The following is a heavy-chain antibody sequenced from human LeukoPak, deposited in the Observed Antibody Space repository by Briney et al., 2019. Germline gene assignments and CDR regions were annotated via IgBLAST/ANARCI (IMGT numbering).Heavy chain of an antibody. CDR1: GGSISSSSYY. J-gene: IGHJ3*02. Sequence: SETLSLTCTVSGGSISSSSYYWGWIRQPPGKGLEWIGGIYYSGSTYYNPSLKSRVTISVDTSKNQFSLKLSSVTAADTAVYYCARDGATTAGSDAFDIWGQGTMVTVSS. D-gene: IGHD1-26*01. V-gene: IGHV4-39*07. CDR3: ARDGATTAGSDAFDI. CDR2: IYYSGST.